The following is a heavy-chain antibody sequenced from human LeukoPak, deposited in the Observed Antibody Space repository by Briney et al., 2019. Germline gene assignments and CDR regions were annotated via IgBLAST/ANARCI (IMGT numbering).Heavy chain of an antibody. CDR3: ARDSGTTGEVKFDP. V-gene: IGHV4-59*01. D-gene: IGHD1-7*01. J-gene: IGHJ5*02. CDR2: IHYSGST. Sequence: SETLSLTCTVSGGSISSYYWSWIRQPPGKGLEWIGYIHYSGSTNYNPSLKSRVTISVDTSKNQFSLKLNSMTAADTAVYYCARDSGTTGEVKFDPWGQGTLVTVSS. CDR1: GGSISSYY.